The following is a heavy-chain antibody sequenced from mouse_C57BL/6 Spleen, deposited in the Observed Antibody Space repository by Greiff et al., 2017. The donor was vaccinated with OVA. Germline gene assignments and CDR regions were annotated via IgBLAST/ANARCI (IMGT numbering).Heavy chain of an antibody. V-gene: IGHV1-64*01. CDR1: GYTFTSYW. D-gene: IGHD1-1*01. J-gene: IGHJ3*01. CDR2: IPPNSGST. Sequence: QVQLQQPGAELVKPGASVKLSCKASGYTFTSYWMHWVKQRPGQGLEWIGMIPPNSGSTNYNEKFKSKATLTVDKSSSTAYMQLSSLTSEDSAVYYCAPITTVVAPFAYWGQGTLVTVSA. CDR3: APITTVVAPFAY.